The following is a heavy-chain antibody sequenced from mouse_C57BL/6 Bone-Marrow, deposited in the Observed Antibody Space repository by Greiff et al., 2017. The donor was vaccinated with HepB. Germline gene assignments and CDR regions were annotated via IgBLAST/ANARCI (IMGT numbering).Heavy chain of an antibody. Sequence: QVQLKESGPGLVQPSQSLSITCTVPGFSLTSYGVHWVRQSPGKGLEWLGVIWRGGSTDYNEAFMSRLSITKDTSKSQVFFKMNSLQADDTAIYYCAKTLYYGSSYHVPFAYWGQGTLVTVSA. CDR1: GFSLTSYG. V-gene: IGHV2-5*01. J-gene: IGHJ3*01. CDR3: AKTLYYGSSYHVPFAY. D-gene: IGHD1-1*01. CDR2: IWRGGST.